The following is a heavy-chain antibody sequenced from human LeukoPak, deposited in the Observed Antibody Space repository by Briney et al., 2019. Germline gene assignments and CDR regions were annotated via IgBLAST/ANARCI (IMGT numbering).Heavy chain of an antibody. V-gene: IGHV3-30-3*01. D-gene: IGHD2-2*01. Sequence: GRSLRLSCAASGFTFSSYAMHWVRQAPGKGLEWVAVISYDGSNKYYADSVKGRFTISRDNAKNSLYLQMNSLRAEDTAVYYCARGSTALDYWGQGTLVTVSS. CDR3: ARGSTALDY. CDR2: ISYDGSNK. J-gene: IGHJ4*02. CDR1: GFTFSSYA.